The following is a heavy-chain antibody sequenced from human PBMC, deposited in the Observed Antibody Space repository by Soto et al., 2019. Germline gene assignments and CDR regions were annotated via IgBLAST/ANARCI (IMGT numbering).Heavy chain of an antibody. J-gene: IGHJ6*02. CDR3: ARERCSTGCPMDV. CDR1: GGFISSGGYY. Sequence: PSETMSLTCTVSGGFISSGGYYWAWLRQHPGKGLEWIGYIYHSGSTYYNPSLKSRVTISVDTSENQFSLRLSSVTAADTAIYYCARERCSTGCPMDVWGQGATVTVSS. CDR2: IYHSGST. D-gene: IGHD2-2*01. V-gene: IGHV4-31*03.